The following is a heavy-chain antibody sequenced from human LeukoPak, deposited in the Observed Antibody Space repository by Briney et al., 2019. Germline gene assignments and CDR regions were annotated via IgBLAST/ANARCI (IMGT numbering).Heavy chain of an antibody. D-gene: IGHD4-11*01. Sequence: GGSLRLSCVVSGFVFTDYRMNWVRQAPGKGLEWVSSISSSGNHIDYADSVKGRFTISRDKAKNSLYLQMDSLSAEDTAVYYCTRAWADYLFDHWGQGTLVTVSS. J-gene: IGHJ4*02. CDR3: TRAWADYLFDH. V-gene: IGHV3-21*01. CDR2: ISSSGNHI. CDR1: GFVFTDYR.